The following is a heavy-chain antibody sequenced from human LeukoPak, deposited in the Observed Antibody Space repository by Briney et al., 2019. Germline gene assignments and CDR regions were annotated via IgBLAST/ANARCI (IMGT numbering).Heavy chain of an antibody. V-gene: IGHV4-59*08. Sequence: PSRTLSLTCTVSGGSISVYYWSWIRQPPGKGLEWIGYIYYSGSTNYNPSLKSRVTISVDTSKDQFSLKLSSVTAADTAVYYCARQSKYYYDSSGSYVGYFQHWGQGTLVTVSS. CDR3: ARQSKYYYDSSGSYVGYFQH. CDR2: IYYSGST. D-gene: IGHD3-22*01. CDR1: GGSISVYY. J-gene: IGHJ1*01.